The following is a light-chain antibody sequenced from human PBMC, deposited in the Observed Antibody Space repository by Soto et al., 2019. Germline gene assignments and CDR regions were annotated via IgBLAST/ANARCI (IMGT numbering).Light chain of an antibody. CDR3: HQYNNWPPWT. V-gene: IGKV3-15*01. CDR2: DAS. Sequence: VMTQSPATLSVSPGERATLSCRASQSISNNLAWYQQRPAQAPRLLIYDASTRATGVPARFSGGGAGTDFTLTISGLLSAEVVVYYCHQYNNWPPWTFGQGTEVEIK. CDR1: QSISNN. J-gene: IGKJ1*01.